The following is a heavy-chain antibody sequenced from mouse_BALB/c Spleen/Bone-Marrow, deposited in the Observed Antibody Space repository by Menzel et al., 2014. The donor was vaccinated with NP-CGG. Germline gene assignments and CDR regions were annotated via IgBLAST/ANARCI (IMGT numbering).Heavy chain of an antibody. CDR3: ARTYYPWFDY. V-gene: IGHV1-82*01. CDR1: GYAFSSSW. Sequence: VQLLQSGPELVKPGALVKISCNASGYAFSSSWINGVQQRPGQGLEWIGRIYPGDGDINYIGKFMGKVTLTADKSSSTAYMQLNSLTSVDSAVYFCARTYYPWFDYWGQGTPLTGSS. D-gene: IGHD1-1*01. CDR2: IYPGDGDI. J-gene: IGHJ2*01.